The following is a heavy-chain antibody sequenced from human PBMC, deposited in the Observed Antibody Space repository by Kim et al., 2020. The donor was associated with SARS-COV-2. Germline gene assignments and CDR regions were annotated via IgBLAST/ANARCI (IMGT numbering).Heavy chain of an antibody. CDR3: VKVHGDYGNGGY. V-gene: IGHV3-23*01. CDR2: ISGSGGST. J-gene: IGHJ4*02. Sequence: GGSLRLSCAASGFTFSSYAMSWVRQAPGKGLEWVSAISGSGGSTYYADSVKGRFTISRDNSKNTLYLQMNSLRAEDTAVYYCVKVHGDYGNGGYWGQGTLVTVSS. CDR1: GFTFSSYA. D-gene: IGHD4-17*01.